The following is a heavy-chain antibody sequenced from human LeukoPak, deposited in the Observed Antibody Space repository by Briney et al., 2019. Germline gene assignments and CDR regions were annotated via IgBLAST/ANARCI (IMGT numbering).Heavy chain of an antibody. CDR3: ARASGKGSGSGY. CDR2: IYSDGST. Sequence: GGSLRLSCAASGFTVTGNYMCWVRQAPGEGLWWVSVIYSDGSTYYADSVKGRFTISRDNSKNTLYFQMNSLRAEDTAVYYCARASGKGSGSGYWGQGTLVTVSS. V-gene: IGHV3-66*01. D-gene: IGHD6-19*01. J-gene: IGHJ4*02. CDR1: GFTVTGNY.